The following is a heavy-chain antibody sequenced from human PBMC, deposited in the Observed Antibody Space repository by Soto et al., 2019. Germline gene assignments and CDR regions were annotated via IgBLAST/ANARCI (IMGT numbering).Heavy chain of an antibody. Sequence: QVQLVQSGAEVRKPGASVKVSCKASGYTFSDYYIHWVRQAPGQGLEWMGWINPNSGGTKYEPKFQGGVTMTGDTSITTAYMELSRLRSGDTAVYYCARKPATAKPEGVDFWGQGTLVTVSS. CDR1: GYTFSDYY. CDR3: ARKPATAKPEGVDF. V-gene: IGHV1-2*02. D-gene: IGHD1-1*01. J-gene: IGHJ4*02. CDR2: INPNSGGT.